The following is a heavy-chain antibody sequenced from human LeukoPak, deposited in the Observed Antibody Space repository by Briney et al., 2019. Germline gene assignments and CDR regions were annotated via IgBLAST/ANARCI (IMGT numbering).Heavy chain of an antibody. V-gene: IGHV3-30-3*01. CDR1: GFTFSSYA. Sequence: QTGGSLRLSCAASGFTFSSYAMHWVRQAPGKGLEWVAVISYDGSNKYYADSVKGRFTISRDNSKNTLYLQMNSLRAEDTAVYYCARDPENYWGQGTLVTASS. CDR2: ISYDGSNK. CDR3: ARDPENY. J-gene: IGHJ4*02.